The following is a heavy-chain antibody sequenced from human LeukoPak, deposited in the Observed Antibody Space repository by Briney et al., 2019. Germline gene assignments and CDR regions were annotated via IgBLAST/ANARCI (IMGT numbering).Heavy chain of an antibody. CDR1: GYTFTSYY. D-gene: IGHD2-2*01. J-gene: IGHJ4*02. CDR2: INPSGGST. CDR3: ASMAKQYCSSTSCSGGY. V-gene: IGHV1-46*01. Sequence: ASVKVSCKASGYTFTSYYMHWVRQAPGQGLEWMGIINPSGGSTSYAQKFQGRVTITADESTSTAYMELSSLRSEDTAVYYCASMAKQYCSSTSCSGGYRGQGTLVTVSS.